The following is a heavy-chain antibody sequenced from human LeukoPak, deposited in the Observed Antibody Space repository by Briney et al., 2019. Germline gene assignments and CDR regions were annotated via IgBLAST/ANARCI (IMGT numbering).Heavy chain of an antibody. CDR2: MCGSGGST. CDR1: GFTFSSYA. Sequence: GGSLRLSCAASGFTFSSYAMSWVRQAPGKGLEWVSSMCGSGGSTYYADSVKGRFTISRDNSKNTLYLQMNSLRAEDTAVYYCAKVETAAAATLRGFDYWGQGTLVTVSS. V-gene: IGHV3-23*01. CDR3: AKVETAAAATLRGFDY. J-gene: IGHJ4*02. D-gene: IGHD6-13*01.